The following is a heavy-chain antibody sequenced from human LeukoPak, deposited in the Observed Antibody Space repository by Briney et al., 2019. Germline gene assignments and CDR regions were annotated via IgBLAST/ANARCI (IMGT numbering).Heavy chain of an antibody. CDR1: GGFISSYY. V-gene: IGHV4-59*01. Sequence: SETLSLICTVSGGFISSYYWSWIRQPPGKGLEWIGYIYYSGSTNYHPSLKSRVTISVDTSKIQFSLQLSSVTAADTAVYYCARINNWSYYYFDYWGQGTLVTVSS. J-gene: IGHJ4*02. D-gene: IGHD1-7*01. CDR2: IYYSGST. CDR3: ARINNWSYYYFDY.